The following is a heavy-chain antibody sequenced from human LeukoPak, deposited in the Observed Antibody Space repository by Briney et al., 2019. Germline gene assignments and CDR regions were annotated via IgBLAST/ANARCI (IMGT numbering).Heavy chain of an antibody. V-gene: IGHV3-33*01. CDR3: ARDGSTSPLFDY. J-gene: IGHJ4*02. Sequence: GGSLRLCCAASGFTFSSYGMHWVRQAPGKGLEWVAVIWYDGSNKYYADSVKGRFTISRDNSKNTLYLQMNSLRAEDTAVYYCARDGSTSPLFDYWGQGTLVTVSS. CDR1: GFTFSSYG. CDR2: IWYDGSNK. D-gene: IGHD2-2*01.